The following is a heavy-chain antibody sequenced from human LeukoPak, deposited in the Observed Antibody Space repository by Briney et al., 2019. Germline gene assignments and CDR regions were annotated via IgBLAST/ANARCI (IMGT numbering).Heavy chain of an antibody. V-gene: IGHV3-9*01. D-gene: IGHD3-3*01. J-gene: IGHJ4*02. CDR2: ISWNSGSI. CDR3: ARDNRGPYYDFWSGYWGSGAYDY. Sequence: PGRSLRLSCAGSGFIFNNYAMHWVRQPPGKGLEWVSGISWNSGSIDYADSVKGRFTISRDNAKNSLYLQMNSLRAEDTAVYYCARDNRGPYYDFWSGYWGSGAYDYWGQGTLVTVSS. CDR1: GFIFNNYA.